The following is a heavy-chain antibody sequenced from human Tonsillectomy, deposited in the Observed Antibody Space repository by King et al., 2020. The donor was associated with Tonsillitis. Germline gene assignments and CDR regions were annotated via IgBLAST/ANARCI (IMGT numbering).Heavy chain of an antibody. CDR3: ARRRTRDGSFDY. J-gene: IGHJ4*02. CDR1: GFSLSNARMG. V-gene: IGHV2-26*01. D-gene: IGHD5-24*01. CDR2: IFSNDEK. Sequence: FTLKESGPVLVRPTETLTLTCTVSGFSLSNARMGVSWIRQPPGKALEWLAHIFSNDEKSYNTSLKSRLTISKDTSKSQVVLTMTNMDPVDTATYYCARRRTRDGSFDYWGQGTLVTVSS.